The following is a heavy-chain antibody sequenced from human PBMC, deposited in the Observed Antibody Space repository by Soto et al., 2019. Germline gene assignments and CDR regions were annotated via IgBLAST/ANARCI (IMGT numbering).Heavy chain of an antibody. D-gene: IGHD1-26*01. Sequence: GGSLRLSCAASGFAFSSYSMNWVRQAPGKGLEWVSSISSSNSYIYYADSVKGRFTISRDNAKNSLYLQMNSLRAEDTAVYYCARWVSGSDRDLDYWGQGTLVTVSS. CDR2: ISSSNSYI. CDR1: GFAFSSYS. CDR3: ARWVSGSDRDLDY. V-gene: IGHV3-21*01. J-gene: IGHJ4*02.